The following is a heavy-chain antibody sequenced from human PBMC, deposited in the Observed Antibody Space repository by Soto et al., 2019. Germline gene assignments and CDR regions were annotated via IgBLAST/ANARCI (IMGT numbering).Heavy chain of an antibody. D-gene: IGHD1-1*01. J-gene: IGHJ5*02. CDR2: ISYDGSNK. Sequence: GGSLRLSCAASGFTFSSYGMHWVRQAPGKGLEWVAVISYDGSNKYYADSVKGRFTISRDNSKNTLYLQMNSLRAEDTAVYYCAKDRGIGMRLEPHPWGQGTLVTVSS. CDR1: GFTFSSYG. V-gene: IGHV3-30*18. CDR3: AKDRGIGMRLEPHP.